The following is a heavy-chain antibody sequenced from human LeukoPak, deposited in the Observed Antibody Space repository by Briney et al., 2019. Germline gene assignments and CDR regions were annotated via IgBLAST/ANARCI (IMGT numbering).Heavy chain of an antibody. Sequence: SETLSLTCAVYGGSLSGYDWSGIRQPPGKGLEWIGEINHSGSTNYNPSLKSRVTISVDTSKNQFSLKLSSVTAADTAVYYCARGEGRTRDIVLAPAASNWFDPWGQGTLVTVSS. J-gene: IGHJ5*02. CDR3: ARGEGRTRDIVLAPAASNWFDP. CDR1: GGSLSGYD. V-gene: IGHV4-34*01. CDR2: INHSGST. D-gene: IGHD2-2*01.